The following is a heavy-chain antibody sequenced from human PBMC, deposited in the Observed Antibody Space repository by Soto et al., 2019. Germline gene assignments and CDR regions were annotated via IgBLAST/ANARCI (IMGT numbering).Heavy chain of an antibody. Sequence: QLLESGPGLVKPSQTLSLTCTVSGGSISSGGFYWSWIRQFPGKGLEWIAYISYSGSAHYNPSLRSRVTISVDTSKNQVSLTLTSVTAADTALYYCARVGCSGSSCYGGFDPWGQGTLVTVSS. CDR2: ISYSGSA. V-gene: IGHV4-31*03. J-gene: IGHJ5*02. CDR1: GGSISSGGFY. CDR3: ARVGCSGSSCYGGFDP. D-gene: IGHD2-15*01.